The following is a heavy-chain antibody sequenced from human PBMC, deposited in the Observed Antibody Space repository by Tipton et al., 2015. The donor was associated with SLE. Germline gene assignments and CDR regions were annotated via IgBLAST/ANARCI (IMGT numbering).Heavy chain of an antibody. CDR3: ARGQWLVSGMDV. CDR2: IYSGGST. V-gene: IGHV3-NL1*01. D-gene: IGHD6-19*01. Sequence: SLRLSCAASGFTFSSYGMHWVRQAPGKGLEWVAVIYSGGSTYYADSVKGRFTISRDNSKNTLYLQMNSLRAEDTAVYYCARGQWLVSGMDVWGQGTTVTVSS. J-gene: IGHJ6*02. CDR1: GFTFSSYG.